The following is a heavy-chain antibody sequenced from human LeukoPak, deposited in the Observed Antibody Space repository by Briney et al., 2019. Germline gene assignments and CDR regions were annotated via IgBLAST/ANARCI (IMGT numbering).Heavy chain of an antibody. CDR3: ATHTSGSYYFDF. Sequence: GGSLRLSCAASGFTFSSYAMHWVRQAPGKGLQWVAVISYDGSNKYYADSVKGRFSNSRDNSKNTVFLRMDSLRPEDTAVYYCATHTSGSYYFDFWGQGTLVTISS. V-gene: IGHV3-30-3*01. D-gene: IGHD3-22*01. J-gene: IGHJ4*02. CDR1: GFTFSSYA. CDR2: ISYDGSNK.